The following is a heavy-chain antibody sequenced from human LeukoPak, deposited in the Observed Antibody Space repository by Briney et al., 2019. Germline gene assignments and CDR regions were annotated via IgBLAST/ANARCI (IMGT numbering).Heavy chain of an antibody. D-gene: IGHD6-13*01. Sequence: PGGSLRLSCAASGFTFDDYAMHWVRQAPGKGLEWVSVISGDGRSPYYGDSVKGRFTISRDNSRNSLYLEMNSLRTDNTALYYCAKTDISTAGFDYWGQGTLVTVSS. CDR3: AKTDISTAGFDY. V-gene: IGHV3-43*02. J-gene: IGHJ4*02. CDR2: ISGDGRSP. CDR1: GFTFDDYA.